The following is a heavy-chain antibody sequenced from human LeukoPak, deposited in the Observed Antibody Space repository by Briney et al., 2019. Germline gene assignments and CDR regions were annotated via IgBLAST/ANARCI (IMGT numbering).Heavy chain of an antibody. CDR1: GGSISSGGYY. CDR2: IYYSGST. D-gene: IGHD5-18*01. J-gene: IGHJ4*02. CDR3: ARDMGYSYGSGEFDY. Sequence: SQTLSLTCTVSGGSISSGGYYWSWIRQHPGKGLAWIGYIYYSGSTYYNPSLKSRVTISVDTSKNQFSLKLSSVTAADTAVYYCARDMGYSYGSGEFDYWGQGTLVTVSS. V-gene: IGHV4-31*03.